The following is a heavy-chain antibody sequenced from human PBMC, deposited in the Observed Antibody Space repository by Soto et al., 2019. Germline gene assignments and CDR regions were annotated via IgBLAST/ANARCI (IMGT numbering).Heavy chain of an antibody. Sequence: GGSLRLSCAASGFTFSSYSMNWVRQAPGKGLEWVSSISSSSSYIYYADSVKGRFTISRDNAKNSLYLQMNSLRAEDTAVYYCARDRRILFSAFEIWGQGTMVTVSS. J-gene: IGHJ3*02. CDR3: ARDRRILFSAFEI. CDR1: GFTFSSYS. V-gene: IGHV3-21*01. D-gene: IGHD2-15*01. CDR2: ISSSSSYI.